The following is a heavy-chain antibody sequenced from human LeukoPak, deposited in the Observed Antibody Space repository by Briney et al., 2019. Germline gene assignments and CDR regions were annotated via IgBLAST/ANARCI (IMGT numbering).Heavy chain of an antibody. CDR3: ATDGGNCGGVSCPADD. V-gene: IGHV3-7*01. D-gene: IGHD2-21*01. J-gene: IGHJ4*02. CDR1: GFSFSNYW. CDR2: IKHDGTEK. Sequence: QPGGSLRLSCEASGFSFSNYWMSWVRQAPGEGLEWVANIKHDGTEKNYVGSVKGRFTISRDNGKRSLYLQMNSLRVEDRAVYYCATDGGNCGGVSCPADDWGQGTLVTVFS.